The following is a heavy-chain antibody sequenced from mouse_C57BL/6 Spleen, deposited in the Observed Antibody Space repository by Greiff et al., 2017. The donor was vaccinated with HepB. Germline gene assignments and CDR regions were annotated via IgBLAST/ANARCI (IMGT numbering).Heavy chain of an antibody. CDR1: GFTFSSYA. CDR3: ARHYGNYGTWFAY. CDR2: ISDGGSYT. J-gene: IGHJ3*01. V-gene: IGHV5-4*01. Sequence: EVQGVESGGGLVKPGGSLKLSCAASGFTFSSYAMSWVRQTPEKRLEWVATISDGGSYTYYPDNVKGRFTISRDNAKNNLYLQMSHLKSEDTAMYYCARHYGNYGTWFAYWGQGTLVTVSA. D-gene: IGHD2-1*01.